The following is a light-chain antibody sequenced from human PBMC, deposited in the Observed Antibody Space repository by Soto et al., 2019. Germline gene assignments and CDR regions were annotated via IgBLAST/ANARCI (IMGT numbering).Light chain of an antibody. V-gene: IGKV3-15*01. CDR2: DAS. J-gene: IGKJ4*01. CDR1: QSVSNN. CDR3: KQYHNWTPP. Sequence: EIVMTQSPATLSVSRGERATLSCRASQSVSNNLAWYQQKPGQAPRLLIYDASTRATGIPPRFSGSGSGTEFTLTISSLQSEDFAVYSSKQYHNWTPPFGAGPKVDIK.